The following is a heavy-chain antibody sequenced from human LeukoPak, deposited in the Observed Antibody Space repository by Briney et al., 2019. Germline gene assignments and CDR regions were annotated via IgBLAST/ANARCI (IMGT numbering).Heavy chain of an antibody. J-gene: IGHJ4*02. Sequence: SETLSLTCTVSGGSISSTTYYWGCIRQPTGKGLEWIGSIYYSGSTYYNPSLKSRVTMSVDTSKNQFSLNLSSVTAADTAVYYCARLYGDYYFDYWGQGTLVTVSS. CDR2: IYYSGST. V-gene: IGHV4-39*01. CDR1: GGSISSTTYY. D-gene: IGHD4-17*01. CDR3: ARLYGDYYFDY.